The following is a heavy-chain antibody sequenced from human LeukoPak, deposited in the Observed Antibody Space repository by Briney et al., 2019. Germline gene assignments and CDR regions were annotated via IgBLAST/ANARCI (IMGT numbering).Heavy chain of an antibody. D-gene: IGHD2-8*01. CDR3: ARAVYCTNGVCYGPLDY. CDR1: GYTFTSYG. V-gene: IGHV1-18*01. Sequence: ASVKVSCKASGYTFTSYGISWVRQAPGQGLEWMGWISAYNGNTNYAQKLLGRVTMTTDTSTSTAYMELRSLRSDDTAVYYCARAVYCTNGVCYGPLDYWGQGTLVTVSS. CDR2: ISAYNGNT. J-gene: IGHJ4*02.